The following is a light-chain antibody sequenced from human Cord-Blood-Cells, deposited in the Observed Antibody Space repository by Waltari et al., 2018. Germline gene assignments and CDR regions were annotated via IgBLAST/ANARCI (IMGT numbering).Light chain of an antibody. V-gene: IGKV1-5*01. J-gene: IGKJ1*01. CDR1: QSISSW. CDR2: DAS. Sequence: DIQMTQSPSTLSASVGDRVTITCRASQSISSWLAWYQQKPGKAPKLLIYDASSLESGVPSWFRGSGSGTACTLTISSLQPDDFATYYCQQYNSYSWTFGPGTKVEIK. CDR3: QQYNSYSWT.